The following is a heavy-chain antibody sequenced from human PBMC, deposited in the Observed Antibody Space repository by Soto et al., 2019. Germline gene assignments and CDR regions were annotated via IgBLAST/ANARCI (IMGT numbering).Heavy chain of an antibody. V-gene: IGHV3-30*18. J-gene: IGHJ3*01. CDR2: ISFDGSDE. D-gene: IGHD6-19*01. CDR1: GFTFNNYG. CDR3: AKDNGRDAGGWHHKDAFEV. Sequence: QVQLVESGGGVVQPGRSLRLSCAATGFTFNNYGLHWVRQAPGKGLEWVAVISFDGSDEYYADSVKGRFTISRDNSKNTTNLQRNSVRAEDSAVYYCAKDNGRDAGGWHHKDAFEVWGHGTAVTGSS.